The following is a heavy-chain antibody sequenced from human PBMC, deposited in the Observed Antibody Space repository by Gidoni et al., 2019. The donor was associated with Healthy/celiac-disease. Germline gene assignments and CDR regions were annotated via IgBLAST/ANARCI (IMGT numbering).Heavy chain of an antibody. CDR2: ISGSGGST. CDR1: GFTFSSPA. D-gene: IGHD3-22*01. Sequence: EVQLLESGGGLVQPGGSLRLSCAAPGFTFSSPARSWVRQAPGTGLEWVSAISGSGGSTYYADSVKGRFTIARDNSKNTLYLQMKSLRAEDTAVYYCAKLSGDSSGYYPVHLGYWGQGTLVTVSS. V-gene: IGHV3-23*01. CDR3: AKLSGDSSGYYPVHLGY. J-gene: IGHJ4*02.